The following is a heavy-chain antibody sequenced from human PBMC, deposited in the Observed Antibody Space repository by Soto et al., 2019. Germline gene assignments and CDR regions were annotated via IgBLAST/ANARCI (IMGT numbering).Heavy chain of an antibody. J-gene: IGHJ4*02. D-gene: IGHD6-6*01. Sequence: GGSLRLSCAASGFTFSSYALNWVRQAPGKGLEWVASITRDGYNKYYADSVKGRFTISRDNSKNTLSLQMTALRVEDSSVYYCTKSSGGSSSVGMDYWGPGTLVTVS. CDR2: ITRDGYNK. V-gene: IGHV3-30*04. CDR3: TKSSGGSSSVGMDY. CDR1: GFTFSSYA.